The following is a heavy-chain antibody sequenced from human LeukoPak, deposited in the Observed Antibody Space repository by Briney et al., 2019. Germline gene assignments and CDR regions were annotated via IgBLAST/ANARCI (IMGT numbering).Heavy chain of an antibody. J-gene: IGHJ3*02. Sequence: SETLSLTCTVSGGSISSSSYYWGWIRQPPGKGLEWSGSIYYSGSTYYNPSLKRRVTISVDTSKNQFSLKLSSVTAADSAVYYCARFTNDIVVVPAATPTDAFDIWGQGTMVTVSS. CDR1: GGSISSSSYY. CDR3: ARFTNDIVVVPAATPTDAFDI. CDR2: IYYSGST. D-gene: IGHD2-2*01. V-gene: IGHV4-39*01.